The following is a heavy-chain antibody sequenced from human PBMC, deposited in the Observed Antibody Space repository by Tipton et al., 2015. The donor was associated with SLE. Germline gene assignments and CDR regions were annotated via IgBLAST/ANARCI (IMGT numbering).Heavy chain of an antibody. J-gene: IGHJ5*02. CDR3: ARGTTFDFWSGSWFDP. Sequence: GLVKPSQTLSLTCAISGDSVSSNSAAWNWIRQSPSRGLEWLGRTYYRSKWYNDYAVSVKSRITINPDTSKNQFSLQLNSVTPEDTAVYYCARGTTFDFWSGSWFDPWGQGTLVTVSS. V-gene: IGHV6-1*01. CDR2: TYYRSKWYN. D-gene: IGHD3-3*01. CDR1: GDSVSSNSAA.